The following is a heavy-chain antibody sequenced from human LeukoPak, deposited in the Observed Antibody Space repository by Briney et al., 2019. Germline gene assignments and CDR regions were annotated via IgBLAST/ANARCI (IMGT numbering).Heavy chain of an antibody. D-gene: IGHD1-14*01. J-gene: IGHJ3*02. V-gene: IGHV1-2*02. CDR3: ARAGDRDAFDI. CDR2: VHPDSGET. CDR1: GDTFTGYY. Sequence: ASVKVSCKASGDTFTGYYMHWVRQVPGQGLEWMGWVHPDSGETNYAQKFQGRVTVTRDTSISTVYMDMSGLLSDDTAVYFCARAGDRDAFDIWGQGTMVTVSS.